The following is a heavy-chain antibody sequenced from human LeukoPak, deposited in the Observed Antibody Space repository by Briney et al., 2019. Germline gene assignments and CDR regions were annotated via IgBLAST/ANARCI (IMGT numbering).Heavy chain of an antibody. Sequence: GGSLRLSCAASGFTFSSDSMNWVRQAPGKGLEWVSSISSLSDYIYYADSVKGGFTISRDNAKNSLFLQMNSLRVEDTAVYYCATTLTRDSSGSYGALDYWGQGTLVTVSS. CDR1: GFTFSSDS. V-gene: IGHV3-21*01. CDR3: ATTLTRDSSGSYGALDY. CDR2: ISSLSDYI. D-gene: IGHD6-19*01. J-gene: IGHJ4*02.